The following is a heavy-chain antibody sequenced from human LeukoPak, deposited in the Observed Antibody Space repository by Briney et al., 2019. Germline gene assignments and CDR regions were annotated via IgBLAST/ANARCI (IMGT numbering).Heavy chain of an antibody. CDR2: ISAYNGNT. D-gene: IGHD3-22*01. V-gene: IGHV1-18*01. J-gene: IGHJ4*02. CDR3: ARGTETYYYDSSGQASVY. CDR1: GYTFTSYG. Sequence: ASVKVSCEASGYTFTSYGISWVRQAPGQGLEWMGWISAYNGNTNYAQKLQGRVTMTTDTSTSTAYMELRSLRSDDTAVYYCARGTETYYYDSSGQASVYWGQGTLVTVSS.